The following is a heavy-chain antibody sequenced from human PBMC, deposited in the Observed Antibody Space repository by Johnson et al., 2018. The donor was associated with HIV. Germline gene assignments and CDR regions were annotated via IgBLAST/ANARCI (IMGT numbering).Heavy chain of an antibody. CDR3: ARVYSSSSAHAFDI. J-gene: IGHJ3*02. D-gene: IGHD6-6*01. V-gene: IGHV3-30*14. CDR1: RFTFSSYA. Sequence: QVQLVESGGGVVQPGRSLRLSCAASRFTFSSYALHWVRQAPGKGLEWVAIISYDGSNKYYADSVRGRFTLSRDNSKNTLYLQMGSLRTEDTAVYYCARVYSSSSAHAFDIWGQGTMVTVSS. CDR2: ISYDGSNK.